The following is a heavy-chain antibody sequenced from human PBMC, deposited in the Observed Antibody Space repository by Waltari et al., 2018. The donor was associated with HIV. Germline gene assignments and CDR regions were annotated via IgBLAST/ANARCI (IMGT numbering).Heavy chain of an antibody. CDR1: GFPFINAW. CDR3: LTHYYDRGF. CDR2: IKSKSDGGTI. Sequence: EVYLVESGGGLVEPGESLRLSCASSGFPFINAWMNWVRRAPGKGLELIGLIKSKSDGGTIHYATPVKGRFTISRDDSQSMFYLQMTSLTAEDTAVYYCLTHYYDRGFWGQGTLVTVSS. D-gene: IGHD3-22*01. J-gene: IGHJ4*02. V-gene: IGHV3-15*06.